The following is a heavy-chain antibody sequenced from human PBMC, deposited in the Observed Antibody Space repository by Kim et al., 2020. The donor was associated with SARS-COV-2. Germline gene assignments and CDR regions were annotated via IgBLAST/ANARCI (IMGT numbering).Heavy chain of an antibody. CDR2: ISSSSSYI. CDR3: ARDLGSDNWGGYYYYGMDV. V-gene: IGHV3-21*01. J-gene: IGHJ6*02. CDR1: GFTFSSYS. D-gene: IGHD7-27*01. Sequence: GGSLILSCAASGFTFSSYSMNWVRQAPGKGLEWVSSISSSSSYIYYADSVKGRFTISRDNAKNSLYLQMNSLRAEDTAVYYCARDLGSDNWGGYYYYGMDVWGQGTTVTVSS.